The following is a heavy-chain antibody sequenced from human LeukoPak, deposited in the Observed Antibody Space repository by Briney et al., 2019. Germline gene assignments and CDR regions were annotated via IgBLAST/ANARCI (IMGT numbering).Heavy chain of an antibody. Sequence: ASVTVSCKASGGTFSSYAISWVRQAPGQGLEWMGGIIPIFGTANYAQKFQGRVTITTDESTSTAYMELSSLRSEDTAVYYCARGWGATGTCDYWGQGTLVTVSS. CDR2: IIPIFGTA. CDR3: ARGWGATGTCDY. CDR1: GGTFSSYA. D-gene: IGHD1-26*01. V-gene: IGHV1-69*05. J-gene: IGHJ4*02.